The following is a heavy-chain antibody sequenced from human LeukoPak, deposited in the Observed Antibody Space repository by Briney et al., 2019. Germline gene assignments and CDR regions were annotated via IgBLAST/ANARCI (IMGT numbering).Heavy chain of an antibody. CDR3: ARAYHSSWYLNWFDP. CDR2: IYYSGST. Sequence: PSETLSLTCAVYGGSFSGYYWSWIRQPPGKGLEWIGYIYYSGSTNYNPSLKSRVTISVDTSKNQFSLKLSSVTAADTAVYYCARAYHSSWYLNWFDPWGQGTLVTVSS. V-gene: IGHV4-59*08. D-gene: IGHD6-13*01. CDR1: GGSFSGYY. J-gene: IGHJ5*02.